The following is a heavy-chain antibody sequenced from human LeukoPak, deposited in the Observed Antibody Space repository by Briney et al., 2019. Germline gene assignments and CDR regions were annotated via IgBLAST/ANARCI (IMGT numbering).Heavy chain of an antibody. CDR1: GYTFTGYY. Sequence: GASVKVSCKASGYTFTGYYMHWVPQAPGQELEGRGWINPYSGGTNYAQKFQGRVTVTRDTSISTAYMELSRLRSDYTTVFYCTIGHDMALGDWFARWGERALVTVS. CDR3: TIGHDMALGDWFAR. J-gene: IGHJ5*02. D-gene: IGHD2-8*02. CDR2: INPYSGGT. V-gene: IGHV1-2*02.